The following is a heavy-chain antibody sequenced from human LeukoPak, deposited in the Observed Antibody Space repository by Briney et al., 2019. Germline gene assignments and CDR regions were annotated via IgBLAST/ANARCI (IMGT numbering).Heavy chain of an antibody. J-gene: IGHJ6*03. Sequence: GGSLRLSCAASGFTFSSYAMHWVRQAPGKGLEWVAVISYDGSNKYYADSVKGRFTISRDNAKNSLYLQMNSLKTEDTAVYYCTRTPRARSYTYYYYYYMDVWGKGTTVTISS. CDR1: GFTFSSYA. D-gene: IGHD4-11*01. CDR2: ISYDGSNK. V-gene: IGHV3-30*04. CDR3: TRTPRARSYTYYYYYYMDV.